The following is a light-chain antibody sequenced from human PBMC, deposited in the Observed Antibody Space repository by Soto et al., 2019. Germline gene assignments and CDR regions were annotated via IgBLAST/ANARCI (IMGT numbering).Light chain of an antibody. J-gene: IGKJ2*01. Sequence: EIVLTQSPGTLSLSPGERATLSCRASQSVGSNYLAWYQQKPSQAPRLLIYGASSRASGIPDRFSGSGSGTDFTLTISRLEPEDFAVYYCRQYGSSPPYTFGQGTKLEIK. CDR3: RQYGSSPPYT. CDR2: GAS. V-gene: IGKV3-20*01. CDR1: QSVGSNY.